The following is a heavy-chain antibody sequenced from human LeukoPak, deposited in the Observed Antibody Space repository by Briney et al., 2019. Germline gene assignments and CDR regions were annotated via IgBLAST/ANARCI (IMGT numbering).Heavy chain of an antibody. CDR1: GFPFDDYA. CDR2: IRWSTDSV. J-gene: IGHJ4*02. CDR3: VKDFGQTTAAIAY. Sequence: GGSLRLSCAASGFPFDDYAMHWVRQAPGKGLEWVSGIRWSTDSVGYADSVRGRFTISRDKAKNSLYLQMNSLRAEDTALYYCVKDFGQTTAAIAYWGQGTLVIVSS. V-gene: IGHV3-9*01. D-gene: IGHD2-2*01.